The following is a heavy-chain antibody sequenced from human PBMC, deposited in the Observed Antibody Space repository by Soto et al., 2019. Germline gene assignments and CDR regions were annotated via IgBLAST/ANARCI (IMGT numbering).Heavy chain of an antibody. V-gene: IGHV4-61*01. J-gene: IGHJ4*02. D-gene: IGHD3-3*01. CDR1: GGSFKRGSYS. Sequence: SETLSLTCIVSGGSFKRGSYSWSWIRQPPGKGLEWIGYVYHTGRTSYNPSLKSRVSISMDTSKNQFSLNLDSVTAADTAVYFCARDFAYFDSWGQGTLVTVSS. CDR3: ARDFAYFDS. CDR2: VYHTGRT.